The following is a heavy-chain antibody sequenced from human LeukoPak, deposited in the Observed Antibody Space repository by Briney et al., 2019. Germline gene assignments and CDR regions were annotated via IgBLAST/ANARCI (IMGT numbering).Heavy chain of an antibody. CDR1: GVSISSGDYY. CDR2: TYYSGST. Sequence: SQTLSLTCTVSGVSISSGDYYWSRIRQPPGKGLEWIGYTYYSGSTYYNPSLKSRVTISVDTSKNQFSLKLSSVTAADTAVYYCARPYYYDSRIDPWGQGTRVTVYS. D-gene: IGHD3-22*01. V-gene: IGHV4-30-4*01. CDR3: ARPYYYDSRIDP. J-gene: IGHJ5*02.